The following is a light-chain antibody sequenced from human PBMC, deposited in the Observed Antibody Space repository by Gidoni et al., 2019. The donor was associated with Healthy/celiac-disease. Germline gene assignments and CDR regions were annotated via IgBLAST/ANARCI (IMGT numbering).Light chain of an antibody. CDR3: SSYTSSSTVV. Sequence: QSALTQPASVSGSPGQSINISCTGTSSYVGGYNYVSWYQQHPGKAPKLMIYDVSNRPSVVSKRFSGAKSGNTASLTISWLQAEDEADYYCSSYTSSSTVVFGGGTNLTVL. J-gene: IGLJ2*01. V-gene: IGLV2-14*01. CDR2: DVS. CDR1: SSYVGGYNY.